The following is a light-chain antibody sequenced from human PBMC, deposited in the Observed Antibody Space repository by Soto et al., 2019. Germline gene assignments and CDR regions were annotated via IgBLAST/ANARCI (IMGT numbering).Light chain of an antibody. CDR1: QSVSSSY. Sequence: EIVLTQSPGTLSWSPGERATLSCRASQSVSSSYLAWYQQKPGQAPRLLIYGASSRATGIPDRFSGSGSGTDCTLTISRLESEDLAVYSCQQYGSSPRTFGQGTKVEIK. CDR2: GAS. J-gene: IGKJ1*01. CDR3: QQYGSSPRT. V-gene: IGKV3-20*01.